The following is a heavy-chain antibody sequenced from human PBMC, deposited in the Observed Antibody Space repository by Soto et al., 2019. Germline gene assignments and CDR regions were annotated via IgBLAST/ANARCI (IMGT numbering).Heavy chain of an antibody. CDR1: GGSISSGDYY. Sequence: SETLSLTCTVSGGSISSGDYYWSWIRQPPGKGLEWIGYIYYSGSTYYNPSLKSRVTISVDTSKNQFSLKLSSVTAADTAVYYCARRSSDYGDYVWGQGTLVTVSS. CDR2: IYYSGST. J-gene: IGHJ4*02. CDR3: ARRSSDYGDYV. V-gene: IGHV4-30-4*01. D-gene: IGHD4-17*01.